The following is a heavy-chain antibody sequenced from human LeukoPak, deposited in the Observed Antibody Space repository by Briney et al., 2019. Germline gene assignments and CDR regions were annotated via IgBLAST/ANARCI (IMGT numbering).Heavy chain of an antibody. V-gene: IGHV3-23*01. CDR3: AKGKVNHDGAFDF. Sequence: PGGSLRLSCVISGFSFSDYAMIWVRQAPGKGLEWVSSISADGRTYYADSVKGRFTISRDDSKETVFLQMNSLRAEDTALYHCAKGKVNHDGAFDFWGQGTTVTVSS. D-gene: IGHD3-16*01. CDR1: GFSFSDYA. CDR2: ISADGRT. J-gene: IGHJ3*01.